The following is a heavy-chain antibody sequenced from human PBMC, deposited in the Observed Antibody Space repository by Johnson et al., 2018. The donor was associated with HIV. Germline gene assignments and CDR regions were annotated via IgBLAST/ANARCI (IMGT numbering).Heavy chain of an antibody. CDR2: IKQDGSEK. V-gene: IGHV3-7*02. CDR3: VQGVPNPAGAFDI. Sequence: VQLVESGGGLVQPGGSLRLSCAASGFTFSSYWMGWVRQAPGKGLEWVANIKQDGSEKYYVDSVKGRFTISRDNAKNSLYLPMNSLRPEDTAVYYCVQGVPNPAGAFDIWGRGTMVTVSS. J-gene: IGHJ3*02. CDR1: GFTFSSYW. D-gene: IGHD6-19*01.